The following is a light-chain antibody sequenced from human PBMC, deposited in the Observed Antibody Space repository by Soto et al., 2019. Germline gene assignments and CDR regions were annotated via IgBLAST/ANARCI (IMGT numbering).Light chain of an antibody. CDR1: SSDVGGYNY. V-gene: IGLV2-14*01. CDR2: EVS. CDR3: SSYTARSTWV. Sequence: QSAPTQPASVSGSPGQSITISCTGTSSDVGGYNYVSWYQQHPGTSPKLMIYEVSNRPSGVSNRFSGSKSGNTASLIISGLQAEDEGDYYCSSYTARSTWVFGGGTKLTVL. J-gene: IGLJ3*02.